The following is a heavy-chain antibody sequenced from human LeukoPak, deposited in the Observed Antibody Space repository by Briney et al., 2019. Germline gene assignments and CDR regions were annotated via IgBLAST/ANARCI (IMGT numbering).Heavy chain of an antibody. CDR2: FNHSGST. D-gene: IGHD4-17*01. CDR3: ARYDYGDCWFDP. Sequence: SETLSLTCAVYGGPFSGFYWSWIRQPPGKGLEWIGEFNHSGSTNYNPSLKSRVTISVDTSKNQFSLKLSSVTAADTALYYCARYDYGDCWFDPWGQGTLVTVSS. CDR1: GGPFSGFY. J-gene: IGHJ5*02. V-gene: IGHV4-34*01.